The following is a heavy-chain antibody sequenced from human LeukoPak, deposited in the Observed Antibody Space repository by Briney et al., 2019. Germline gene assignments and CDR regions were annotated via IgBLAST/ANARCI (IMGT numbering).Heavy chain of an antibody. D-gene: IGHD1-1*01. Sequence: SETLSLTCTVSGGSISPYYWSWIRQPPGEGLEWIGYIYHTGATTNYNPSLKSRVTISVDRSKNQFSLKLNSVTAADTAVYYCARVGDWNDLVYWGQGTLVTVSS. CDR1: GGSISPYY. CDR2: IYHTGATT. CDR3: ARVGDWNDLVY. V-gene: IGHV4-59*01. J-gene: IGHJ4*02.